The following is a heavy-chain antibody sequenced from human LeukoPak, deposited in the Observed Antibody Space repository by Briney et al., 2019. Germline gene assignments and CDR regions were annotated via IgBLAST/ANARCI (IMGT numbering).Heavy chain of an antibody. CDR3: ARASPRGYYLDY. CDR2: ISYDGSNK. Sequence: PGGSLRLSRAASGFTFSSYAMHWVRQAPGKGLEWVAVISYDGSNKYYADSVKGRFTISRDNSKNTLYLQMNSLRAEDTAVYYCARASPRGYYLDYWGQGTLVTVSS. D-gene: IGHD3-22*01. J-gene: IGHJ4*02. V-gene: IGHV3-30-3*01. CDR1: GFTFSSYA.